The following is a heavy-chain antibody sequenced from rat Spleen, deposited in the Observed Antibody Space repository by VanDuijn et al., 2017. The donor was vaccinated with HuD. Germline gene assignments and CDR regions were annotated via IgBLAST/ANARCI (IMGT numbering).Heavy chain of an antibody. V-gene: IGHV2-52*01. CDR3: TRDLLMDA. J-gene: IGHJ4*01. CDR1: GFSLTSYN. CDR2: IWRNGNT. Sequence: QVQLKESGPGLVQPSQTLSLTCTVSGFSLTSYNVHWVRQPPGKGLEWMGIIWRNGNTDYNSALKSRLSINRDTSKSQVFLKMNSLQTDDTAIYYCTRDLLMDAWGQGASVTVSS.